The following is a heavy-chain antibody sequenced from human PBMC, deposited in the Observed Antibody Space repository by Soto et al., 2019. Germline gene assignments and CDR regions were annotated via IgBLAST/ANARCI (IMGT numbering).Heavy chain of an antibody. V-gene: IGHV4-39*07. CDR1: GGSISSSSYY. J-gene: IGHJ4*02. Sequence: SETLSLTCTVSGGSISSSSYYWGWIRQPPGKGLEWIGEIYHSGSANYNPSLKSRVTISVDNSKNQFSLKLSSVTAADTAVYYCARYIAASGTYYFDYWGQGTLVTVSS. CDR3: ARYIAASGTYYFDY. D-gene: IGHD6-13*01. CDR2: IYHSGSA.